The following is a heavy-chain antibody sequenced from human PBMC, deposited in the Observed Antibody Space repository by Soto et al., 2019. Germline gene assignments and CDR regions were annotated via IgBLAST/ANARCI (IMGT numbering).Heavy chain of an antibody. CDR3: ARHVSSYNWNDKDYYYYMDV. Sequence: QLQLQESGPGLVKPSETLSLTCTVSGGSISSSSYYWGWIRQPPGKGLEWIGSIYYSGSTYYNPSLKSRVAISVDTSKNQFSLKLSAVTAADTAVYYGARHVSSYNWNDKDYYYYMDVWGKGTTVIVSS. D-gene: IGHD1-1*01. J-gene: IGHJ6*03. V-gene: IGHV4-39*01. CDR1: GGSISSSSYY. CDR2: IYYSGST.